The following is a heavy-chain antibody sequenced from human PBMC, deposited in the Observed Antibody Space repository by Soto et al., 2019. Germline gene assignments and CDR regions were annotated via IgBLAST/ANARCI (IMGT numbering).Heavy chain of an antibody. CDR1: GYTFTSYD. CDR3: AITANDFWSGYSVGYGMDV. D-gene: IGHD3-3*01. CDR2: MNPNSGNT. V-gene: IGHV1-8*01. J-gene: IGHJ6*02. Sequence: ASVKVSCKASGYTFTSYDINWVRQATGQGLEWMGWMNPNSGNTGYAQKFQGRVTMTRNTSISTAYMELSSLRSEDTAVYYCAITANDFWSGYSVGYGMDVWGQGTTVTVSS.